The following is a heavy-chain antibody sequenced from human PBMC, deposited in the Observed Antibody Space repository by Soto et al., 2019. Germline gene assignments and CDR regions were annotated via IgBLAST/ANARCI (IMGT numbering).Heavy chain of an antibody. CDR2: IYYSGST. V-gene: IGHV4-30-4*01. CDR1: GGSISSGDYY. D-gene: IGHD6-25*01. Sequence: PSETLSLTCTVSGGSISSGDYYWSWIRQPPGKGLEWIGYIYYSGSTYYNPSLKSRVTISVDTSKNQFSLKLSSVTAADTAVYYCARDERRLPAFLGCLFTPSINYYYYYMDVWAKGTTVTVSS. CDR3: ARDERRLPAFLGCLFTPSINYYYYYMDV. J-gene: IGHJ6*03.